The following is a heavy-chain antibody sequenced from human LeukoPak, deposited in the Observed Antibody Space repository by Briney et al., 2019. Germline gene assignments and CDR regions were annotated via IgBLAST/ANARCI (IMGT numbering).Heavy chain of an antibody. Sequence: ASVKVSCRASGFSFINYNFNWVRQARGQGLGWMGWVSGYDGSTKYAQRLQGRLTMTTDTSTNTAYMELGSLRSDDTAVYFCARMGGGPLSLWGQGTLVTVSS. CDR3: ARMGGGPLSL. V-gene: IGHV1-18*01. J-gene: IGHJ1*01. D-gene: IGHD2-15*01. CDR2: VSGYDGST. CDR1: GFSFINYN.